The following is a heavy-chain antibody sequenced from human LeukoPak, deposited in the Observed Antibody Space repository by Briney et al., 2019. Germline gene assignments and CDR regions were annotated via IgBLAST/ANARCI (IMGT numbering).Heavy chain of an antibody. J-gene: IGHJ4*02. CDR1: GFTWSSYG. Sequence: GGSLSLSCAASGFTWSSYGMHWVRQAPGKGLEWVAFIRYDGSNKYYAVSVKIRFTNSRDNSKNALYMQMNSPRAEDTAVYYCAKAAAVDYYLDYWGQGTLVTVSS. CDR2: IRYDGSNK. CDR3: AKAAAVDYYLDY. D-gene: IGHD6-19*01. V-gene: IGHV3-30*02.